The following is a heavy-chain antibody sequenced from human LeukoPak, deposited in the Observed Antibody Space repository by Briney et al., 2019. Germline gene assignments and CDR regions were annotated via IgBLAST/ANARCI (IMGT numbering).Heavy chain of an antibody. CDR1: GGSISSYY. V-gene: IGHV4-59*01. Sequence: SETLSLTCTVSGGSISSYYWSWVRQPPGKGLEWIGYIYYSGSTTYNPSLKSRVTISIDTSKNQFSLKLSSVTAADTAVYYCAAARLYSSSYFDYWGQGTLVTVSS. J-gene: IGHJ4*02. CDR2: IYYSGST. CDR3: AAARLYSSSYFDY. D-gene: IGHD6-6*01.